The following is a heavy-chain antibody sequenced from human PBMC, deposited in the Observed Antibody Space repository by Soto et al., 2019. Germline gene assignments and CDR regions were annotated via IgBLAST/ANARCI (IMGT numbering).Heavy chain of an antibody. CDR2: IDPSDSYT. J-gene: IGHJ6*02. CDR3: AGIADNYGMDV. Sequence: GESLKISCNGSGYSFTIYCISWVLQMPGKGLEWMGRIDPSDSYTNYSPSFQGHVTISADKSISTAYLQWSSLKASDTAMYYCAGIADNYGMDVWGQGTTVTVSS. CDR1: GYSFTIYC. D-gene: IGHD6-13*01. V-gene: IGHV5-10-1*01.